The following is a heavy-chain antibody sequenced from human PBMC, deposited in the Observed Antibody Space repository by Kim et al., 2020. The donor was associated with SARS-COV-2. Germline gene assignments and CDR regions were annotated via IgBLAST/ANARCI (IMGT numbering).Heavy chain of an antibody. V-gene: IGHV4-34*01. CDR1: GGSFSGYY. D-gene: IGHD2-15*01. J-gene: IGHJ4*01. CDR2: INHSGST. CDR3: ARVPLYCSGGSCYLHSVD. Sequence: SETLSLTCAVYGGSFSGYYWSWIRQPPGKGLEWIGEINHSGSTNYNPSLKSRVTISVDTSKNQFSLKLSSVTAADTAVYYCARVPLYCSGGSCYLHSVD.